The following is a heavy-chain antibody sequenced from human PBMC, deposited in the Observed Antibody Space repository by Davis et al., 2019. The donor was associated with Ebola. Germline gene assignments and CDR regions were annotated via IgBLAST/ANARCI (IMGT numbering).Heavy chain of an antibody. CDR2: INPSGGST. V-gene: IGHV1-46*01. CDR3: ARMGLIRDTAMVGEDYYGMDV. CDR1: GYTFTSYY. Sequence: ASVKVSCKASGYTFTSYYMHWVRQAPGQGLEWMGIINPSGGSTSYAQKFQGRVTMTRDTSTSTVYMELSSLRSEDTAVYYCARMGLIRDTAMVGEDYYGMDVWGQGTTVTVSS. D-gene: IGHD5-18*01. J-gene: IGHJ6*02.